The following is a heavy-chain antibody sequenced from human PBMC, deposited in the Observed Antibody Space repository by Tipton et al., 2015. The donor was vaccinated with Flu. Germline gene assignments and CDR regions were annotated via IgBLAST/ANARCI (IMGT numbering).Heavy chain of an antibody. J-gene: IGHJ4*02. CDR2: IHYSGSP. CDR3: ARGLYGSGSYQRRYFDY. CDR1: GDPISSRYY. V-gene: IGHV4-38-2*02. Sequence: TLSLTCTISGDPISSRYYWGWIRQPPGKGLEWIGNIHYSGSPHYNPSLKSRVTISVDTSKNQFSLKLSSVTAADTAVYYCARGLYGSGSYQRRYFDYWGQGTLVTVSS. D-gene: IGHD3-10*01.